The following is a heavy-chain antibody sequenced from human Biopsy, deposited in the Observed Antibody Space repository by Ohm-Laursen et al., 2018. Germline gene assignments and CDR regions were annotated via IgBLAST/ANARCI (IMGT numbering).Heavy chain of an antibody. D-gene: IGHD2-8*01. V-gene: IGHV3-21*01. Sequence: SLRLSCAASTFTFSSDSVNWVRQAPGKGLEWVSYINSDASYIYYGVSVRGRFTISRDNAKNSVYLQMNSPRVEDTAVYYCARDDGFYARTSGMDVWGQGTTVTVSS. CDR3: ARDDGFYARTSGMDV. J-gene: IGHJ6*02. CDR2: INSDASYI. CDR1: TFTFSSDS.